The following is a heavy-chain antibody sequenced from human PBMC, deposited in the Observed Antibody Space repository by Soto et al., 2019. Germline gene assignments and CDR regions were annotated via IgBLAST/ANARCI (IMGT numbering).Heavy chain of an antibody. CDR2: ISSSSSYI. Sequence: EVQLVESGGGLAQPGGSVRLSCAASGFTFSSYEMNWVRQAPGKTLEWVSSISSSSSYIYYADSVKGRFTISRDNAKNSLYLQMNSLRAEDTAVYYCARTADSSGYAWGQGTLVTVSS. V-gene: IGHV3-21*01. D-gene: IGHD3-22*01. CDR3: ARTADSSGYA. J-gene: IGHJ5*02. CDR1: GFTFSSYE.